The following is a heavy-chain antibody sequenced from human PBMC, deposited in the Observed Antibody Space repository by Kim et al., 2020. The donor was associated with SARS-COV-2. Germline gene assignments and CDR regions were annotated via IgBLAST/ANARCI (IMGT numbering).Heavy chain of an antibody. Sequence: VKGRFTISRDNSKNTLYLQMNSLRAEDTAVYYCASGDCSSTSCYARYFDYWGQGTLVTVSS. CDR3: ASGDCSSTSCYARYFDY. V-gene: IGHV3-53*01. J-gene: IGHJ4*02. D-gene: IGHD2-2*01.